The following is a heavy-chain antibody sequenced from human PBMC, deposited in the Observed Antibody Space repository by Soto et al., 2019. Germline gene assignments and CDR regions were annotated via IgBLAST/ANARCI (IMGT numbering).Heavy chain of an antibody. Sequence: PGGSLRLSCAASGFTCSNYAMSWVRQAPGKGLEWVSAFSGSGGSTDYADSVKGRFTISRDNSKNTMYLQMNSLRAEDTAVYYCAKHLSDRYYYYYSMDVWGQGTTVTVSS. V-gene: IGHV3-23*01. CDR2: FSGSGGST. CDR3: AKHLSDRYYYYYSMDV. J-gene: IGHJ6*02. D-gene: IGHD2-21*02. CDR1: GFTCSNYA.